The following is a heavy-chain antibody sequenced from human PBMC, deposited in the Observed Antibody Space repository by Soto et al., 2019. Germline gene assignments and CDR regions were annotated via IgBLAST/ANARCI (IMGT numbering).Heavy chain of an antibody. CDR1: GFTFSSYS. Sequence: PGGSLRLSCAASGFTFSSYSMHWVRQAPGKGLEWVSSISSRSRSIYYADSQKGRFTISRDNTKNSLYLQMNNLRAEDTAVYYCARDRGEYEGLVPYSFDHWGQGTLVTVSS. CDR3: ARDRGEYEGLVPYSFDH. D-gene: IGHD4-17*01. J-gene: IGHJ4*02. CDR2: ISSRSRSI. V-gene: IGHV3-21*01.